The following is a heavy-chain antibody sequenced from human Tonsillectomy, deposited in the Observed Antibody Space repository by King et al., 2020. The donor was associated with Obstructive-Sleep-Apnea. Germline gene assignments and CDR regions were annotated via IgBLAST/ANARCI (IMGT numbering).Heavy chain of an antibody. V-gene: IGHV3-66*01. CDR1: GFTVSSNY. D-gene: IGHD3-10*01. Sequence: VQLVESGGGLVQPGGSLRLSCAASGFTVSSNYMTWVRQAPGKGLEWVSVIYSGGTTYHADSVKGRFTISRDNSKNTLYLQMNSLRVEDTAVYYCARGGYGSGRYYSCFEYWGQGTLFTGS. CDR2: IYSGGTT. CDR3: ARGGYGSGRYYSCFEY. J-gene: IGHJ4*02.